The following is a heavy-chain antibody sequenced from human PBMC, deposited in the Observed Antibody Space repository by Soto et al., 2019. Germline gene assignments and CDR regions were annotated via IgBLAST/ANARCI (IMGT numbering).Heavy chain of an antibody. CDR2: IIPICGTA. V-gene: IGHV1-69*01. CDR3: AREGYCSSTSCYVGFDY. Sequence: QVQLVQSGAEVKKPGSSVKVSCKASGGTFSSYAISWVRQAPGQGLEWMGGIIPICGTAYYAQKFQGRVTITADESTSTAYMELSSLRYEDTAVYYCAREGYCSSTSCYVGFDYWGQGTLVTVSS. J-gene: IGHJ4*02. CDR1: GGTFSSYA. D-gene: IGHD2-2*01.